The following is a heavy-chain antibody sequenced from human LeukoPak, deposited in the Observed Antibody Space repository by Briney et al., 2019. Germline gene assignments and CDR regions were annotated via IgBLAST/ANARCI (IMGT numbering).Heavy chain of an antibody. V-gene: IGHV4-31*03. CDR3: ARDRREYSSGWYAGTYGMDV. D-gene: IGHD6-19*01. CDR2: IYYSGST. CDR1: GGSISSGGYY. J-gene: IGHJ6*02. Sequence: ASQTLSLTCTVSGGSISSGGYYWSWIRQHPGKGLEWIGYIYYSGSTYYNPSLKSRVTISVDTSKNQFSLKLSSVTAADTAVYYCARDRREYSSGWYAGTYGMDVWGQGTTVTVSS.